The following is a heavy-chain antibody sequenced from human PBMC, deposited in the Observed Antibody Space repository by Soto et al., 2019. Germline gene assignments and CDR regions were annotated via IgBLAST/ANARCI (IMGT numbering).Heavy chain of an antibody. CDR2: INPSGGST. Sequence: ASVKVSCKASGYTLIMYYIHWMRQAPGQGLEWMGLINPSGGSTTYAQKFQGRVTMTRDTSTSTVYMDPSSLRSEDTAVYYCARSPYSSGYYYAIDYWGQGTQVTV. J-gene: IGHJ4*02. CDR3: ARSPYSSGYYYAIDY. V-gene: IGHV1-46*01. CDR1: GYTLIMYY. D-gene: IGHD3-22*01.